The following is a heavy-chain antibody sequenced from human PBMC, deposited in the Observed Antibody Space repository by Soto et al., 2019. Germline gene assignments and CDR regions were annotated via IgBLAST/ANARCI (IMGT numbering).Heavy chain of an antibody. CDR3: ARESEDLTSNFDY. CDR2: ISSTTNYI. V-gene: IGHV3-21*01. J-gene: IGHJ4*02. CDR1: GFTFSRYS. Sequence: EVQLVESGGGLVRPGGSLRLSCAASGFTFSRYSMNWVRQAPGKGLEWVSSISSTTNYIYYADSMKGRFTVSRDNAKNSVYVDMNSLSGDDTAVYYCARESEDLTSNFDYWGQGALVTVSS.